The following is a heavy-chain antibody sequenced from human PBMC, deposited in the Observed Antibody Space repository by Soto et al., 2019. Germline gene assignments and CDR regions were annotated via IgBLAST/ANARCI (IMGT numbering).Heavy chain of an antibody. V-gene: IGHV4-34*01. CDR1: GGSFSGYY. J-gene: IGHJ4*02. D-gene: IGHD3-16*02. CDR2: INHSGST. CDR3: ARETPFDYRWGSYSYTLRYIHY. Sequence: SETLSLTCAVYGGSFSGYYWSWIRQPPGKGLEWIGEINHSGSTNYNPSLKSRVTISVDTSKNQFSLKLSSVTAADTAVYYCARETPFDYRWGSYSYTLRYIHYWGQATLVTVSS.